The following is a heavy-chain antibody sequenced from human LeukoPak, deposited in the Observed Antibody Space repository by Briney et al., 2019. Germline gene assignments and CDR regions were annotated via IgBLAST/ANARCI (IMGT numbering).Heavy chain of an antibody. CDR2: ISYDGSNK. Sequence: GGSLRLSCAASGFTFSSYGMPWVRQAPGKGLEWVAVISYDGSNKYYADSVKGRFTISRDNSKNTLYLQMNSLRAEDTAVYYCAKLPTTFPSHDIVVVPAAILDYYYYGMDVWGQGTTVTVSS. J-gene: IGHJ6*02. CDR3: AKLPTTFPSHDIVVVPAAILDYYYYGMDV. D-gene: IGHD2-2*02. V-gene: IGHV3-30*18. CDR1: GFTFSSYG.